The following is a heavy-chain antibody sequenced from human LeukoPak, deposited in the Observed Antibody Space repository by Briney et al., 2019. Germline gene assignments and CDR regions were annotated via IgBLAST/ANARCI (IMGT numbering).Heavy chain of an antibody. J-gene: IGHJ6*02. V-gene: IGHV1-18*01. CDR3: AVNFWSGYYPYYYGMDV. Sequence: ASVKVSCKASGYTFTSYGISWVRQAPGQGLEWMGWISAYNGNTNYAQKLQGRVTMTTDISTSTAYMELRSLRSDDTAVYYCAVNFWSGYYPYYYGMDVWGQGTTVTVSS. CDR2: ISAYNGNT. D-gene: IGHD3-3*01. CDR1: GYTFTSYG.